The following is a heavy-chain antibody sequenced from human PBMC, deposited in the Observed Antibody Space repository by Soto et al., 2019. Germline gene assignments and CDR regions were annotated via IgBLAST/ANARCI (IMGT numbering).Heavy chain of an antibody. CDR2: INPSSGDT. V-gene: IGHV1-46*01. CDR3: ARSTDRYYFDY. Sequence: ASVKVSCKASGYTFINYYLHWVRLAPGQGLEWLGMINPSSGDTTSAQKFQARVAMTRGSSPRTVDLDLSSLRSDDTAVYYCARSTDRYYFDYWGQGTLVTVAS. J-gene: IGHJ4*02. CDR1: GYTFINYY. D-gene: IGHD1-1*01.